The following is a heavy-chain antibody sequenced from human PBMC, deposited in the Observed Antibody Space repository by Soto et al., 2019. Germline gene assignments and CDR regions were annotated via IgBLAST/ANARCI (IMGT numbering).Heavy chain of an antibody. CDR3: ARGSVSYPGTPFDY. D-gene: IGHD1-1*01. V-gene: IGHV4-39*01. Sequence: SETLSLTCTVSGGSISSSSYYWGWIRQPPGKGLEWIGSIYYSGSTYYNPSLKSRVTISVDTSKNQFSLKLSSVTAADTAVYYCARGSVSYPGTPFDYWGQGTLVTVSS. CDR2: IYYSGST. J-gene: IGHJ4*02. CDR1: GGSISSSSYY.